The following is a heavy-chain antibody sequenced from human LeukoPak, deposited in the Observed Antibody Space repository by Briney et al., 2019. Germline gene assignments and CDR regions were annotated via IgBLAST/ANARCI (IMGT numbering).Heavy chain of an antibody. D-gene: IGHD3-10*01. CDR3: AREPRHYGSGIPEGMDV. CDR1: GFTFSIYS. V-gene: IGHV3-48*01. J-gene: IGHJ6*04. CDR2: ISSSSSTI. Sequence: GGSLRLSCAASGFTFSIYSMNWVRQAPGKGLEWVSYISSSSSTIYYADSVKGRFTISRDNGKNSLYLQMNNLRAEDTAVSYCAREPRHYGSGIPEGMDVWGKGTTVTVSS.